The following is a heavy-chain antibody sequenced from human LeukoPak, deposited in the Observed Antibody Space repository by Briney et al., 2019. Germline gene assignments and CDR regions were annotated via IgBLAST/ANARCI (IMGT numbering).Heavy chain of an antibody. CDR3: ARVRRVAGQYYFDY. CDR2: IYYSGST. D-gene: IGHD6-19*01. Sequence: SETLSLTCTVSGGSISSSSYYWGWIRQPPGKGLEWIVSIYYSGSTYYNPSLKSRVTISVDTSKNQFSLKLSSVTAADTAVYYCARVRRVAGQYYFDYWGQGTLVTVSS. V-gene: IGHV4-39*07. CDR1: GGSISSSSYY. J-gene: IGHJ4*02.